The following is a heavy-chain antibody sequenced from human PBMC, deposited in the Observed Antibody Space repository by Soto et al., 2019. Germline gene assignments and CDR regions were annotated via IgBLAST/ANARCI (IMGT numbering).Heavy chain of an antibody. D-gene: IGHD2-15*01. CDR1: GFTFSSYA. CDR3: AKEECSGGSCHYFDY. J-gene: IGHJ4*02. V-gene: IGHV3-23*01. Sequence: GGSLRLSCAASGFTFSSYAMSWVRQAPGKGLEWVSAISGSGGSTYYAYSVKGRLTISRDNSRNTLYLQMNSLRAEDSAVYYCAKEECSGGSCHYFDYWGQGTLVTVSS. CDR2: ISGSGGST.